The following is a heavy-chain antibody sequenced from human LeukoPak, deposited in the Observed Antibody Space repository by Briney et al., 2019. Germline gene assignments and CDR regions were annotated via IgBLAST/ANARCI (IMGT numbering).Heavy chain of an antibody. D-gene: IGHD4-17*01. CDR3: ARDSTVTTKWVSMDV. CDR1: GYTFTSYG. V-gene: IGHV1-18*01. J-gene: IGHJ6*03. CDR2: ISAYNGNT. Sequence: GASVKVSCKASGYTFTSYGISWVRQASGQGLEWMGWISAYNGNTNYAQKFQGRVTMTRDTSISTACMELSRLRSDDTAVYYCARDSTVTTKWVSMDVWGKGTTVTVSS.